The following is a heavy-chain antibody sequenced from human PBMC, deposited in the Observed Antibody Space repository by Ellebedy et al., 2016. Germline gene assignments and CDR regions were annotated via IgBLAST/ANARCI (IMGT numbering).Heavy chain of an antibody. CDR1: GFTFSSYA. V-gene: IGHV3-30-3*01. D-gene: IGHD3-10*01. J-gene: IGHJ6*02. CDR2: ISYDGSNK. Sequence: GGSLRLSXAASGFTFSSYAMHWVRQAPGKGLEWVAVISYDGSNKYYADSVKGRFTISRDNSKNTLYLQMNSLRAEDTAAYYCARDGGYYGSGKALSYYYYGMDVWGQGTTVTVSS. CDR3: ARDGGYYGSGKALSYYYYGMDV.